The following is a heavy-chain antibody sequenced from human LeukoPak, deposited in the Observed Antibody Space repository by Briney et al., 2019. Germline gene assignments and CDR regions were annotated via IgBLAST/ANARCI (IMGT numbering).Heavy chain of an antibody. J-gene: IGHJ4*02. Sequence: SDTLSLTCTVSGGSISSGDYYWSWIRQPPGKGLEWIGYIYYSGSTYYNPSLKSRVTISVDTSKNQFSLKLSSVTAADTAVYYCARDRSGYGFFDYWGQGTLVTVSS. V-gene: IGHV4-30-4*02. D-gene: IGHD5-12*01. CDR3: ARDRSGYGFFDY. CDR2: IYYSGST. CDR1: GGSISSGDYY.